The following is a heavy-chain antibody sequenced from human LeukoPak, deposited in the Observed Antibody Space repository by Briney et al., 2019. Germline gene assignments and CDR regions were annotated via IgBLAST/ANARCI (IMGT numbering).Heavy chain of an antibody. V-gene: IGHV4-34*01. Sequence: SETLSLTCAVYGGSFSGYYWSWIRQPPGKGLEWIGEINHSGSTNYNPSLKSRVTISVDTSKNQFSLKLSSVTAADTAVYYCARRSLIVVVPVDYWGQGTLVTVSS. CDR1: GGSFSGYY. J-gene: IGHJ4*02. D-gene: IGHD2-2*01. CDR3: ARRSLIVVVPVDY. CDR2: INHSGST.